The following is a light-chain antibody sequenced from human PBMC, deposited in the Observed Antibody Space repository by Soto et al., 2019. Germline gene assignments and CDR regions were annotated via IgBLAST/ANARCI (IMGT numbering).Light chain of an antibody. V-gene: IGKV1D-12*01. CDR1: QSISNW. CDR2: ATS. Sequence: GDRVTITCRASQSISNWLAWYQQTKGTAPKVLIYATSTLQNGVPSRFSGSGFGTDFTLSISRLQPEDSESYFCQQTDDFPLTFGGGTKVDIK. J-gene: IGKJ4*01. CDR3: QQTDDFPLT.